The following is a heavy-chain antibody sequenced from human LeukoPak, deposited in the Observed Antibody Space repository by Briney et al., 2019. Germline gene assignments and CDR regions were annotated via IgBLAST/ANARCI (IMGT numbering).Heavy chain of an antibody. CDR2: ISGSGGST. CDR1: GFTFSNYA. V-gene: IGHV3-23*01. J-gene: IGHJ4*02. D-gene: IGHD3-3*01. CDR3: AKAYSDFWSGYSYFDY. Sequence: GGSLRLSCAASGFTFSNYAMSWVRQAPGKGLEWVSSISGSGGSTYYADSVKGRFPISRDNSKNTLYLQMNSLRAEDTAVYYCAKAYSDFWSGYSYFDYWGQGTLVTVSS.